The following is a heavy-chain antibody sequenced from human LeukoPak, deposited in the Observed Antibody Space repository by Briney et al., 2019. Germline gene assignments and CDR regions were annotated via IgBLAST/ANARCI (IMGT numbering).Heavy chain of an antibody. D-gene: IGHD2-2*01. CDR3: ARDGSSTSSYYYYYYMDV. J-gene: IGHJ6*03. CDR1: GYTFTSYG. V-gene: IGHV1-18*01. Sequence: ASVKVPCKASGYTFTSYGISWVRQAPGQGLEWMGWISAYNGNTNYAQKLQGRVTMTTDTSTSTAYMELRSLRSDDTAVYYCARDGSSTSSYYYYYYMDVWGKGTTVTVSS. CDR2: ISAYNGNT.